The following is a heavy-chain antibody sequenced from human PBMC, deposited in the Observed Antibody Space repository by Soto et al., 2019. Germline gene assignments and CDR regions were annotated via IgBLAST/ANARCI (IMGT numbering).Heavy chain of an antibody. J-gene: IGHJ4*02. CDR1: GGSIYRSGYY. CDR3: GKVLVGATGHTDSDS. CDR2: IDYNGVT. D-gene: IGHD2-15*01. Sequence: SETLSLTSTVSGGSIYRSGYYWGCIRQHPGRGLERIVNIDYNGVTYSNPSLKSRVTISRDTSKNQVSVKLASVTAADTALYYCGKVLVGATGHTDSDSWGPGTLVTVSS. V-gene: IGHV4-39*01.